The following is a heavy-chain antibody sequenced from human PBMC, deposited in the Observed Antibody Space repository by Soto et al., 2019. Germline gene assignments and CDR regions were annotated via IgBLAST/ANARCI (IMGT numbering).Heavy chain of an antibody. CDR3: GRDLTSNANCIDP. Sequence: SDTLSLTCSVSGDYIHVGGYYWTWIRQRPGKGLEWMGYIYYTGKTYYNPSLESRLTMSVDRSKNQFSLRLTSVTAADTAVYFCGRDLTSNANCIDPWGQGTLVTVYS. CDR2: IYYTGKT. D-gene: IGHD2-2*01. CDR1: GDYIHVGGYY. J-gene: IGHJ5*02. V-gene: IGHV4-30-4*02.